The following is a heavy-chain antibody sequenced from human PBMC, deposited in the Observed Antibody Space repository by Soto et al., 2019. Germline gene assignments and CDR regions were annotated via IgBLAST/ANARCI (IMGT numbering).Heavy chain of an antibody. Sequence: SETLSLTCAVYGGSFSGYYWSWIRQPPGKGLEWIGEINHSGSTNYNPSLKSRVTISVDTSKNQFSLKLSSVTAADTAVYYCARGSRAVAEALFDYWGQGTLVTVSS. V-gene: IGHV4-34*01. D-gene: IGHD6-19*01. CDR1: GGSFSGYY. J-gene: IGHJ4*02. CDR2: INHSGST. CDR3: ARGSRAVAEALFDY.